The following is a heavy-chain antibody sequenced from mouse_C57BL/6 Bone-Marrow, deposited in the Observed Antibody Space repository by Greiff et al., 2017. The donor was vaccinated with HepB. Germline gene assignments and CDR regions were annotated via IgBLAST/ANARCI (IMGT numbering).Heavy chain of an antibody. CDR1: GFTFSSYA. CDR2: ISSGGDYI. D-gene: IGHD1-1*01. J-gene: IGHJ1*03. CDR3: TRDQGITTHWYFDV. V-gene: IGHV5-9-1*02. Sequence: EVHLVESGEGLVKPGGSLKLSCAASGFTFSSYAMSWVRQTPEKRLEWVAYISSGGDYIYYADTVKGRFTISRDNARNTLYLQMSSLKSEDTAMYYCTRDQGITTHWYFDVWGTGTTVTVSS.